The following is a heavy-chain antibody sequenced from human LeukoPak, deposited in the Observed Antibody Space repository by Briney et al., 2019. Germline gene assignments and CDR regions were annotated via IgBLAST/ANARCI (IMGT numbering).Heavy chain of an antibody. Sequence: SVKVSCKSSGGTFSSYAISWVRQAPGQGLEWMGRIIPLPGIANHAQKLQGRVTITADNSTSTAYMELSSLRSEVTAVYYCASSLNYDYVWGSYRHFDYWGQGTLVTVSS. D-gene: IGHD3-16*02. CDR1: GGTFSSYA. CDR3: ASSLNYDYVWGSYRHFDY. V-gene: IGHV1-69*04. CDR2: IIPLPGIA. J-gene: IGHJ4*02.